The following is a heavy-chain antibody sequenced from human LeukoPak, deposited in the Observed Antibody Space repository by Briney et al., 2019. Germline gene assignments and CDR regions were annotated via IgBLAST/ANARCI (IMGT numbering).Heavy chain of an antibody. CDR1: GFTFSTYS. V-gene: IGHV3-21*01. Sequence: GGSLRLSCAASGFTFSTYSMNWVRQAPGKGLEWVSSISSSSSYMFYADSAKGRFTISRVNAKNSLYLQVNSLRAEDTAVYYCVRVVPGTGSLDFWGQGALVTVAS. J-gene: IGHJ4*02. CDR3: VRVVPGTGSLDF. CDR2: ISSSSSYM. D-gene: IGHD1-1*01.